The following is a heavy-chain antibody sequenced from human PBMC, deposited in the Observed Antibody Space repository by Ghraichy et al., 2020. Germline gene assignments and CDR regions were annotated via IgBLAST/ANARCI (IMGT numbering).Heavy chain of an antibody. CDR1: GFTFSQYW. V-gene: IGHV3-7*03. Sequence: GGSLRLSCAASGFTFSQYWMSWFRQAPGKGLEWVANINQDGSETYYADSVKGRFTISRDNAKNSLFLQMNSLRPEDTALYYCARKLCPIAARESDYGGQGCLVSVSS. D-gene: IGHD6-6*01. CDR3: ARKLCPIAARESDY. J-gene: IGHJ4*02. CDR2: INQDGSET.